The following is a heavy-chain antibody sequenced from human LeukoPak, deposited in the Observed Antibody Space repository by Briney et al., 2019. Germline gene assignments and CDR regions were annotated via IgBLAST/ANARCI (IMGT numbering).Heavy chain of an antibody. Sequence: GGSLRLSCAASGFTFSSYAMSWVRQAPGKGLEWVSYISSSSSTIYYADSVKGRFTISRDKAKNSLYLQMNSLRAEDTAVYYCARRSILNTWGQGTLVTVSS. CDR2: ISSSSSTI. J-gene: IGHJ5*02. V-gene: IGHV3-48*01. CDR1: GFTFSSYA. CDR3: ARRSILNT.